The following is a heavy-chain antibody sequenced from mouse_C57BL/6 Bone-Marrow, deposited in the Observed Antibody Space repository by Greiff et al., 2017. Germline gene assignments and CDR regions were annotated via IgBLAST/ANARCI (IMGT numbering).Heavy chain of an antibody. Sequence: EVQLQQSGPELVKPGASVKISCKASGYSFTGYYMNWVKQSPEKSLEWIGEINPSTGGTTYNQKFKAKATLTVDKSSSTAYMQLKSLTSEDSAVYYCARRSYGSRFAYWGQGTLVTVSA. V-gene: IGHV1-42*01. J-gene: IGHJ3*01. CDR3: ARRSYGSRFAY. D-gene: IGHD1-1*01. CDR2: INPSTGGT. CDR1: GYSFTGYY.